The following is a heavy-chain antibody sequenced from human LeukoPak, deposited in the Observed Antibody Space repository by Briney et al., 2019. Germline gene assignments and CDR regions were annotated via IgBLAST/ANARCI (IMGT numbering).Heavy chain of an antibody. V-gene: IGHV3-30*09. CDR3: ARGLIAEEFFRH. CDR1: GFTFLRHS. Sequence: GRSLRLSCAASGFTFLRHSMHWIRQAPGKGLEWVAVISYDGSNKYYAASMKGRFAISRDNSKDTLYLEMHSLRSDDTAVYYCARGLIAEEFFRHWGQGTLVTVSS. J-gene: IGHJ1*01. CDR2: ISYDGSNK. D-gene: IGHD6-13*01.